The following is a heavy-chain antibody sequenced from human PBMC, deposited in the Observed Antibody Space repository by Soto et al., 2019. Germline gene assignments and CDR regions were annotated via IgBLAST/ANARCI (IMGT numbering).Heavy chain of an antibody. D-gene: IGHD2-21*01. J-gene: IGHJ6*02. CDR2: INPETGGT. CDR1: GYTFTGYY. CDR3: ARESFQVISDGMDV. V-gene: IGHV1-2*02. Sequence: ASVKVSCKASGYTFTGYYVHWVREAPGQGLEWMGWINPETGGTSYAQKFQGRVTLSRDTSINTAYLELSSLRFDDAAVYFSARESFQVISDGMDVWGQGTTVPVSS.